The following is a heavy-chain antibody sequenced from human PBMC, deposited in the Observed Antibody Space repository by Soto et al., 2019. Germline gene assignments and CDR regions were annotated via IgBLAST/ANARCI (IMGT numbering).Heavy chain of an antibody. V-gene: IGHV4-31*03. J-gene: IGHJ4*02. CDR3: ATSPAYYFDS. CDR2: IYHSGTT. Sequence: SQTLPLPCYVSGDTMCPGGYTSPWIRQQPEKALEGIGHIYHSGTTHYNPSLKSRVIISVDRSKHQFFLKVNSVTAADTAVYYCATSPAYYFDSWGQGTQVTVSS. CDR1: GDTMCPGGYT.